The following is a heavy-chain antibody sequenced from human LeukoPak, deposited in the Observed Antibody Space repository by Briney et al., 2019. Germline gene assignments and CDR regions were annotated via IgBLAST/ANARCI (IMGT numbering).Heavy chain of an antibody. V-gene: IGHV4-39*07. J-gene: IGHJ6*03. CDR3: ARETPDGGLKSYYYYYMDV. Sequence: SETLSLTCTVSGGSISSSSYYWGWIRQPPGKGLEWIGSIYYSGNTYCNPSLKSRVTISVDTSKNQFSLKLSSVTAADTAVYYCARETPDGGLKSYYYYYMDVWGKGTTVTVSS. CDR2: IYYSGNT. CDR1: GGSISSSSYY. D-gene: IGHD4-23*01.